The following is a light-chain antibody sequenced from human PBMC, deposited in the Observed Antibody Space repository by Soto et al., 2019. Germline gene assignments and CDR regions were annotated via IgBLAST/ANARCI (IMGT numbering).Light chain of an antibody. CDR3: QSYDSSLSAYV. V-gene: IGLV1-40*01. Sequence: QSVLTQPPSVSGAPGQRVTISCTGSRSNIGAGYYVHWYQQLPGTAPKLLIYGNSNRPSGVPDRFSGSMSGTSASLAITGLQAEDEADYYCQSYDSSLSAYVFATGTKLNVL. J-gene: IGLJ1*01. CDR2: GNS. CDR1: RSNIGAGYY.